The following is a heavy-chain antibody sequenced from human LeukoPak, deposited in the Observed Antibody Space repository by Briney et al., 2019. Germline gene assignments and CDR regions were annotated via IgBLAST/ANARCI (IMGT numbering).Heavy chain of an antibody. V-gene: IGHV1-2*02. J-gene: IGHJ4*02. D-gene: IGHD6-13*01. Sequence: ASVKVSCKASGYSLSDYYIHWVRQAPGDGPEWMGWINPKNGGPYYAQHLQGRVTMARDTSISTVYMELSGLRSGDTAVYYCAREGIAASRYFDLWGQGSLVTVSS. CDR2: INPKNGGP. CDR3: AREGIAASRYFDL. CDR1: GYSLSDYY.